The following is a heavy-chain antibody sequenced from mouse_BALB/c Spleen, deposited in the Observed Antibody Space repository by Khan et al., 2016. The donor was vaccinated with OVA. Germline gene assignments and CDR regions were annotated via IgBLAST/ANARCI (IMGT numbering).Heavy chain of an antibody. D-gene: IGHD2-14*01. J-gene: IGHJ4*01. V-gene: IGHV9-4*02. CDR3: ARGGAAFYRNDGGAMDY. CDR2: INTHSGVP. CDR1: GYTFTTAG. Sequence: QIQLVQSGPELKKPGETVRISCTASGYTFTTAGMQWVQKMPGKGLKWIGWINTHSGVPKYAEDFKGRFAFSLETSASIGYLQITNLKTEDTATYFCARGGAAFYRNDGGAMDYWGQGTSVTVSS.